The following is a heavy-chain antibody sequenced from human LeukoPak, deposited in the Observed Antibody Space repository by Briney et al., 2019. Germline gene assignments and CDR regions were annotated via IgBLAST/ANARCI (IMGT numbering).Heavy chain of an antibody. CDR2: INHSGST. V-gene: IGHV4-34*01. J-gene: IGHJ4*02. CDR3: ARTTMVRGVPDY. Sequence: SETLSLTCAVYGGSFSGYYWSWIRQPPGKGLEWIGEINHSGSTNYNPSLKSRVTISLDTSKNQFSPKLSSVTAADTAVYYCARTTMVRGVPDYWGQGTLVTVSS. CDR1: GGSFSGYY. D-gene: IGHD3-10*01.